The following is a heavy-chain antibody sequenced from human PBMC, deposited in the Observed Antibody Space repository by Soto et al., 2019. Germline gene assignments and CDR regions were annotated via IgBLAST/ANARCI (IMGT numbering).Heavy chain of an antibody. J-gene: IGHJ6*02. V-gene: IGHV3-43*01. CDR2: ISWDGGST. D-gene: IGHD2-21*02. CDR3: AKDLVGRRPVTGDYYYGMDV. Sequence: PWGSVRRSCSACGFTFDDYTMHWVRQAPGKGLEWVSLISWDGGSTYYADSVKGRFTISRDNSKNSLYLQMNSLRTEDTALYYCAKDLVGRRPVTGDYYYGMDVWGQGTTVTVSS. CDR1: GFTFDDYT.